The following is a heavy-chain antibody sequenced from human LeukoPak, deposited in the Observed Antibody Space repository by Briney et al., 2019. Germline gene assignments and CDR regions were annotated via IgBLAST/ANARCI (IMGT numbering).Heavy chain of an antibody. Sequence: ASVKVSCKASRYTFSNYYMHWVRQAPGQGLEWMGWINPNSGGTNYAQKFQVRVTMTRDTSISTAYMELSRLRSDDTAVYYCARGSSSSDYWGQGTLVTVSS. CDR1: RYTFSNYY. J-gene: IGHJ4*02. D-gene: IGHD3-10*01. CDR3: ARGSSSSDY. V-gene: IGHV1-2*02. CDR2: INPNSGGT.